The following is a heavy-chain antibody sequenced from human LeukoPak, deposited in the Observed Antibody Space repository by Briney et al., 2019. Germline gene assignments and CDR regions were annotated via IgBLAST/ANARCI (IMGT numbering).Heavy chain of an antibody. CDR2: IYYGGST. D-gene: IGHD3-22*01. Sequence: SETLSLTCTVSGGSISSYYWSWIRQPPGKGLEWIGYIYYGGSTNYNPSLKSRVTISVDTSKNQFSLKLSSVTAADTAVYYCARDRYDSSGFGYYYYMDVWGKGTTVTVSS. J-gene: IGHJ6*03. CDR3: ARDRYDSSGFGYYYYMDV. V-gene: IGHV4-59*01. CDR1: GGSISSYY.